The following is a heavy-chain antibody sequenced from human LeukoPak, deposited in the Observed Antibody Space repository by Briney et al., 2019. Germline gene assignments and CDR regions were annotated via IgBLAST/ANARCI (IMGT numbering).Heavy chain of an antibody. CDR1: GFTFSSYA. V-gene: IGHV3-30-3*01. D-gene: IGHD6-13*01. J-gene: IGHJ6*02. CDR3: ARDKEVETAAGTTKGGWYYYYYYGMDV. CDR2: ISYDGSNK. Sequence: PGRSLRLSCAASGFTFSSYAMHWVRQAPGKGLEWVAVISYDGSNKYYADSVKGRFTISRDNSKNTLYLQMNSLRAEDTAVYYCARDKEVETAAGTTKGGWYYYYYYGMDVWGQGTTVTVSS.